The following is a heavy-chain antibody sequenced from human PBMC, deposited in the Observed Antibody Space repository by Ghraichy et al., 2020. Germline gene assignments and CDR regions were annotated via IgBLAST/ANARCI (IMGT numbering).Heavy chain of an antibody. V-gene: IGHV3-23*01. CDR3: ATADSGTYFGWFDP. CDR2: ISGSGGST. CDR1: GFTFGTYA. Sequence: GESLRLSCAASGFTFGTYAMSWVRQAPGKGLEWVSAISGSGGSTYYADSVKGRFTISRDNFKNTLYLQVNSLRAEDTAVYYCATADSGTYFGWFDPWGQGTLVTVSS. J-gene: IGHJ5*02. D-gene: IGHD3-10*01.